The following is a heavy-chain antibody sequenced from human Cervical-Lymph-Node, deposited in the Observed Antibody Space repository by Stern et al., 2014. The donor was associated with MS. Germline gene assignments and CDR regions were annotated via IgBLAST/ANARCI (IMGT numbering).Heavy chain of an antibody. CDR3: AKRGFWSGYSDH. J-gene: IGHJ4*02. CDR2: IIGRGNST. Sequence: EVQLVQSGGGLVQPGGSLRLSCAASGFPFSSYAMSWVRQAPGKGPEWVSEIIGRGNSTYYADSVKGRFTISRDNSKNTLHLQMNSLRAEDTAVYYCAKRGFWSGYSDHWGQGTLVTVSS. CDR1: GFPFSSYA. D-gene: IGHD3-3*01. V-gene: IGHV3-23*04.